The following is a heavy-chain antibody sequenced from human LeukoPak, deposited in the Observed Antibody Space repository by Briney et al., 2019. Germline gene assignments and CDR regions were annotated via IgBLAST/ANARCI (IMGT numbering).Heavy chain of an antibody. CDR1: GYNFISYD. Sequence: ASVKVSCKSSGYNFISYDINWVRQATGQGLEWMGWMNPNSGDTGYAQKFQGRVTMTRDTSISTAYMELSSLRSEDTAVYYCARIYCSSTSCYDYWGQGTLVTVSS. J-gene: IGHJ4*02. V-gene: IGHV1-8*01. CDR3: ARIYCSSTSCYDY. D-gene: IGHD2-2*01. CDR2: MNPNSGDT.